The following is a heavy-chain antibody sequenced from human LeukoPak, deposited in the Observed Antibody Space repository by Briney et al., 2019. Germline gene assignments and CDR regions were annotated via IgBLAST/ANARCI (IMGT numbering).Heavy chain of an antibody. J-gene: IGHJ4*02. V-gene: IGHV4-39*07. CDR3: ARTSAFDY. Sequence: SETLSLTCTVSGGSISSSSYYWGWIRQPPGKGLEWIGSIYYSGSTYYNPSLKSRVTISVDTSKNQFSLKLSSVTAADTAVYYCARTSAFDYWGQGTLVTVSS. CDR1: GGSISSSSYY. CDR2: IYYSGST.